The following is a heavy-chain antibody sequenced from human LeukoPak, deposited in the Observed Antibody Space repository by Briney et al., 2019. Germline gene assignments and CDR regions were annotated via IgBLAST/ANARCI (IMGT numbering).Heavy chain of an antibody. J-gene: IGHJ1*01. CDR1: GGSFSSYY. D-gene: IGHD3-22*01. CDR2: INHSGST. CDR3: AFSSAYQQH. V-gene: IGHV4-34*01. Sequence: SETLSLTCAVYGGSFSSYYWSWIRQPPAKGLEWIGEINHSGSTDYNPSLKSRVTISVDTSKNQFSLKLSSVTAADTAVYYCAFSSAYQQHCGQGSLVTVSS.